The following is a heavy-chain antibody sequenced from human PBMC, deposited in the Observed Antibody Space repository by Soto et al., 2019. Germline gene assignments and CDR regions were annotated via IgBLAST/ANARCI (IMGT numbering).Heavy chain of an antibody. CDR2: IRSKAYGGTT. CDR1: GFTFGDYA. D-gene: IGHD2-8*01. Sequence: GGSLRLSCTASGFTFGDYAMSWFRQAPGKGLEWVGFIRSKAYGGTTEYAASVKGRFTISRDDSKSIAYLQMNSLKTEDTAVYYCTSSLLQLMVYAQYWGQGTLVTVSS. V-gene: IGHV3-49*03. J-gene: IGHJ4*02. CDR3: TSSLLQLMVYAQY.